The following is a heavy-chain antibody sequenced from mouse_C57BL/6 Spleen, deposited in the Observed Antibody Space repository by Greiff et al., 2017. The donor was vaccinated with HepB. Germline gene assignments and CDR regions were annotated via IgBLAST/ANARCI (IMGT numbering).Heavy chain of an antibody. D-gene: IGHD1-1*01. J-gene: IGHJ2*01. CDR2: IDPEDGET. CDR3: ARGLVFTTVVAYYFDY. V-gene: IGHV14-2*01. Sequence: VQLQQSGAELVKPGASVKLSCTASGFNIKDYYMHWVKQRTEQGLEWIGRIDPEDGETKYAPKFQGKATITADTSSNPAYLQLSSLTSEDTAVYYCARGLVFTTVVAYYFDYWGQGTTLTVSS. CDR1: GFNIKDYY.